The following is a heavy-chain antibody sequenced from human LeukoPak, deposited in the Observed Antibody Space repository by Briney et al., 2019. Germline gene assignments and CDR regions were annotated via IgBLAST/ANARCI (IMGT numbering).Heavy chain of an antibody. CDR2: ISYDGSNK. V-gene: IGHV3-30*18. CDR1: GFTFSSYS. Sequence: GGSLRLSSAASGFTFSSYSMNWVRQAPGKGLEWAAVISYDGSNKYYADSVKGRFTISRDNSQNTLYLQMNSLRAEDTAVYYCAKASGYSYGYFDYWGQGTLVTVSS. J-gene: IGHJ4*02. D-gene: IGHD5-18*01. CDR3: AKASGYSYGYFDY.